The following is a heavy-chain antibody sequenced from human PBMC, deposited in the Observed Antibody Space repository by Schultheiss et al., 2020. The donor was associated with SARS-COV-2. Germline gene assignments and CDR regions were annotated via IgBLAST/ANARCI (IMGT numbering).Heavy chain of an antibody. J-gene: IGHJ4*02. CDR1: GGSISTYY. D-gene: IGHD6-19*01. CDR3: ARGPTSGAHYDY. V-gene: IGHV4-4*07. CDR2: FYTSGST. Sequence: SQTLSLTCNVSGGSISTYYWTWIRQPAGKGLEWIGRFYTSGSTNYNPSLKSRVTMSVDTSKNHFSLKLSSVTAADTAVYYCARGPTSGAHYDYWGQGTLVTVSS.